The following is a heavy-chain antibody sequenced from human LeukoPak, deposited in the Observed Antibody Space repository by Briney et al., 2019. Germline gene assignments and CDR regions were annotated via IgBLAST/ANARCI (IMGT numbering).Heavy chain of an antibody. D-gene: IGHD1-26*01. J-gene: IGHJ4*02. CDR2: ISRNSGSI. V-gene: IGHV3-9*01. CDR3: AKDGSYQEEYFDY. CDR1: GFTFDDYA. Sequence: SGGSLRLSCAASGFTFDDYAMHWVRQAPGKGLEWVSGISRNSGSIGYADSVKGRFTISRDNAKNSLYLQMNSLRAEDTALYYCAKDGSYQEEYFDYWGQGALVTVSS.